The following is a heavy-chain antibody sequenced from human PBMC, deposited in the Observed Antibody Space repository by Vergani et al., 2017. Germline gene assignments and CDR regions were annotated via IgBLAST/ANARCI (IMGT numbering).Heavy chain of an antibody. CDR2: ISYDGSNK. V-gene: IGHV3-30*18. CDR1: GFTFSSYG. Sequence: QVQLVESGGGVVQPGRSLRLSCAASGFTFSSYGMHWVRQAPGTGLEWVAVISYDGSNKYYADSVKGRFTISRDNSKNTLYLQMNSLRAEDTAVYYCAKDSDSSPGGYWGQGTLVTVSS. J-gene: IGHJ4*02. CDR3: AKDSDSSPGGY. D-gene: IGHD3-22*01.